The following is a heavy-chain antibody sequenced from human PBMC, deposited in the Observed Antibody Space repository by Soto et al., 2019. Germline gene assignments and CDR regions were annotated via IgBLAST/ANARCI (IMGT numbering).Heavy chain of an antibody. CDR2: IYYSGTT. D-gene: IGHD1-1*01. J-gene: IGHJ5*02. CDR1: GGSVSGDSYY. CDR3: ASDSRSPWHNVRAWFDP. V-gene: IGHV4-61*01. Sequence: SETLSLTCTVSGGSVSGDSYYWSWNRQPPGKAPEWIGSIYYSGTTNYNPSLKSRVTMSVDTSKNQFSLKLTSVTAADTAVYYCASDSRSPWHNVRAWFDPWGHRTLVTVSS.